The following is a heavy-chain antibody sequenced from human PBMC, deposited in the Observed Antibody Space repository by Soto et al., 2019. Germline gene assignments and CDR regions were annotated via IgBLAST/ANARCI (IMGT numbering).Heavy chain of an antibody. CDR3: ARVPTGYYDSRGYFASYYYGMDV. D-gene: IGHD3-22*01. Sequence: ASVKVSCKASGYTFTGYYMHWVRQAPGQGLEWMGWINPNSGGTNYAQKFQGRVTMTRDTSISTAYMELSRLRSDDTAVYYCARVPTGYYDSRGYFASYYYGMDVWGQGTTVTVSS. J-gene: IGHJ6*02. CDR1: GYTFTGYY. V-gene: IGHV1-2*02. CDR2: INPNSGGT.